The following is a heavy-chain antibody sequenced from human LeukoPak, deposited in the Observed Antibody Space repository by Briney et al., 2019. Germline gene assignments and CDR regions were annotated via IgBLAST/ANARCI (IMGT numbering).Heavy chain of an antibody. CDR2: IYHSGST. V-gene: IGHV4-30-2*01. CDR3: ARVATVTTPYYFDY. D-gene: IGHD4-17*01. J-gene: IGHJ4*02. CDR1: GGSISSGGYS. Sequence: LSETLSLTCAVSGGSISSGGYSWSWIRQPPGKGLEWIGYIYHSGSTYYNPSLKSRVTISVDRSKNQFSLKLSSVTAADTAVYYCARVATVTTPYYFDYWGQGTLVTVSS.